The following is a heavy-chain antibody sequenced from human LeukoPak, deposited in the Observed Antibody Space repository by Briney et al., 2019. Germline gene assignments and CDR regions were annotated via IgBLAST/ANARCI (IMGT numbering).Heavy chain of an antibody. CDR3: ASFGSVRSYSAFDI. V-gene: IGHV4-4*07. D-gene: IGHD1-26*01. CDR2: IYTSGST. J-gene: IGHJ3*02. CDR1: GGSISSYY. Sequence: TSETLSLTCTVSGGSISSYYWSWIRQPAGKGLEWIGRIYTSGSTNYNPSLESRVTMSVDTSKNQFSLKLSSVTAADTAVYYCASFGSVRSYSAFDIWAKGQWSPSLQ.